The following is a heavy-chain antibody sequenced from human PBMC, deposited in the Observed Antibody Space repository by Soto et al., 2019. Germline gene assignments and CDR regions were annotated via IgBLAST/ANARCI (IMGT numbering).Heavy chain of an antibody. V-gene: IGHV3-21*01. J-gene: IGHJ2*01. D-gene: IGHD3-16*01. Sequence: GRSLRLSCIGSGFSFSAYNMNWVRQAPGKGLEWVSSIKVGSSRIYQPDSMKGRFTISRDDARNSVYLQINSLRAEDTALYFCVRSPKLGVRGSFWGRGT. CDR2: IKVGSSRI. CDR1: GFSFSAYN. CDR3: VRSPKLGVRGSF.